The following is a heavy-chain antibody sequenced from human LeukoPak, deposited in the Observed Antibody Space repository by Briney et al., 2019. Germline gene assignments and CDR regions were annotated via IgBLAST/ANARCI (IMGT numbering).Heavy chain of an antibody. D-gene: IGHD4-17*01. CDR1: GFTFTGYY. CDR2: INPNTGDT. V-gene: IGHV1-2*02. J-gene: IGHJ4*02. Sequence: GASVKVFCKASGFTFTGYYMHWVRQAPGQGLEWMGWINPNTGDTDYAQKFQGRVTMTRDTSISTAYMELSRLRSDDTAVYYCARDRGNYGDYYFDYWGQGTLVTVSS. CDR3: ARDRGNYGDYYFDY.